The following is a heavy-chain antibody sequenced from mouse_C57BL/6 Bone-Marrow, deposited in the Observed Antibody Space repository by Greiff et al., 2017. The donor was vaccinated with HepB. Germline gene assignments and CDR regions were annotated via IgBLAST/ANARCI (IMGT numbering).Heavy chain of an antibody. CDR2: INPYNGDT. CDR3: ARSYDYDGYYFDD. CDR1: GYSFTGYF. J-gene: IGHJ2*01. D-gene: IGHD2-4*01. Sequence: VQLQQSGPELVKPGDSVKISCKASGYSFTGYFMNWVMQSHGKSLEWIGRINPYNGDTFYNQKFKGKATLTVDKSSSTAHMELRSLTSEDSAVYYCARSYDYDGYYFDDWGQGTTLTVSS. V-gene: IGHV1-20*01.